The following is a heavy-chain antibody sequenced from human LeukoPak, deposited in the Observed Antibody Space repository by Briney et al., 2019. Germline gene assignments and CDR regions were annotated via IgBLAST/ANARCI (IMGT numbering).Heavy chain of an antibody. Sequence: SETLSLTCAVSGGSITRAGYSWSWIRQPPGKGLEWIGYIYHSGSTNYNPSLKSRVTISVDTSKNQFSLKLSSVTAADTAVYYCARGRRGIAARPSYYYGMDVWGQGTTVTVSS. CDR1: GGSITRAGYS. V-gene: IGHV4-30-2*01. CDR3: ARGRRGIAARPSYYYGMDV. J-gene: IGHJ6*02. D-gene: IGHD6-6*01. CDR2: IYHSGST.